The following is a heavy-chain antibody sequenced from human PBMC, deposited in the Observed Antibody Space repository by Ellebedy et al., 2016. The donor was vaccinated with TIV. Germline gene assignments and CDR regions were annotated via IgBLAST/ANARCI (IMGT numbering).Heavy chain of an antibody. CDR2: ISAYNGNT. D-gene: IGHD5-24*01. CDR1: GYTFTSYG. J-gene: IGHJ4*02. Sequence: AASVKVSCKASGYTFTSYGISWLRQAPGQGLEWMGWISAYNGNTNYAQNLQGRVTITTDTSTSTAFMELRSMRSDDTAVYYCASGDGYNFDYWGQGTLVTVSS. CDR3: ASGDGYNFDY. V-gene: IGHV1-18*01.